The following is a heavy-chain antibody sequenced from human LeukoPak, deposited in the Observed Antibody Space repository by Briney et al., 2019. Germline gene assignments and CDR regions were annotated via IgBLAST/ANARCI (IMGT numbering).Heavy chain of an antibody. CDR1: GYTLTELS. CDR2: FDPEDGET. CDR3: ATSSRRYSYARGYYYTDV. V-gene: IGHV1-24*01. J-gene: IGHJ6*03. Sequence: ASVKVSCKVSGYTLTELSMHWVRQAPGKGLEWMGGFDPEDGETIYAQKFQGRVTMTEDTSTDTAYMELSSLRSEDTAVYYCATSSRRYSYARGYYYTDVWGKGTTVTVSS. D-gene: IGHD5-18*01.